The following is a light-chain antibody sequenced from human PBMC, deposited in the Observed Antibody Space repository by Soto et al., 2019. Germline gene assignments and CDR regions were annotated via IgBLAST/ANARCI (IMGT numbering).Light chain of an antibody. CDR3: QQSYGIPPVT. Sequence: DIQMTHSPSSLYASVGDRVTITCRASQSISTYLNWYQQHPGKAPKLLIYTASNLESGVPSRFSGSGSGTDFTLTISSLQPEDFATYYCQQSYGIPPVTFGGGTKVDIK. J-gene: IGKJ4*01. CDR2: TAS. V-gene: IGKV1-39*01. CDR1: QSISTY.